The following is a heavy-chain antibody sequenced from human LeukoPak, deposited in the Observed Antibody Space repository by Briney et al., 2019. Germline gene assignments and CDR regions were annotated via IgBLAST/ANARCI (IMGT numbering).Heavy chain of an antibody. CDR3: ARDLLTDYYGSGELLVPTDFDY. CDR2: IKQDGSEK. V-gene: IGHV3-7*01. CDR1: GFTFSSYW. Sequence: GGSLRPSCAASGFTFSSYWMSWVRQAPGKGLEWVANIKQDGSEKYYVDSVKGRFTISRDNAKNSLYLQMNSLRAEDTAVYYCARDLLTDYYGSGELLVPTDFDYWGQGTLVTVSS. J-gene: IGHJ4*02. D-gene: IGHD3-10*01.